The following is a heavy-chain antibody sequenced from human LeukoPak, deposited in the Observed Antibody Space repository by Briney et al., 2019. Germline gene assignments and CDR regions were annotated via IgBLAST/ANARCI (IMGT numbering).Heavy chain of an antibody. CDR3: ARGVVPAATG. Sequence: GGSLRLSCAASGFTFSSYSMNWVRQAPGKGLEWVSSISSSSSYIYYADSVKGRFTVSRDNAKNSLYLQMNSLRAEDTAVYYCARGVVPAATGWGQGTLVTVSS. D-gene: IGHD2-2*01. V-gene: IGHV3-21*01. J-gene: IGHJ4*02. CDR1: GFTFSSYS. CDR2: ISSSSSYI.